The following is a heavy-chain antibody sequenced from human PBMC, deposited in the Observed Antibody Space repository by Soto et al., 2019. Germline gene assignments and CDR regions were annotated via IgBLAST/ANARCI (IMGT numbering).Heavy chain of an antibody. CDR3: AGGRGVRGTIITTYYYYGLDV. V-gene: IGHV4-34*01. CDR2: INHRGST. D-gene: IGHD3-10*01. Sequence: QVQLQQWGAGLLKPSETLSLTCAVYGGSFSGYHWSWIRQSPGKGLEWIGEINHRGSTNYNPSLKSRVTISVDTSKNQFSLKFSSVTAADTAVYYCAGGRGVRGTIITTYYYYGLDVWGQGTTVTVSS. CDR1: GGSFSGYH. J-gene: IGHJ6*02.